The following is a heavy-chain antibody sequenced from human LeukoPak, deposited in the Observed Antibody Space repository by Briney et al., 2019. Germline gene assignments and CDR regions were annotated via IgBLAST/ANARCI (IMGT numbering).Heavy chain of an antibody. V-gene: IGHV4-4*07. J-gene: IGHJ4*02. CDR1: GGSISSYY. D-gene: IGHD2-15*01. Sequence: KPSETLPLTCTVSGGSISSYYWSWIRQPAGKGLEWIGRIYTSGSTNYNPSLKSRVTMSVDTSKNQFSLKLSSVTAADTAVYYCARDAGCSGGSCITDYWGQGTLVTVSS. CDR3: ARDAGCSGGSCITDY. CDR2: IYTSGST.